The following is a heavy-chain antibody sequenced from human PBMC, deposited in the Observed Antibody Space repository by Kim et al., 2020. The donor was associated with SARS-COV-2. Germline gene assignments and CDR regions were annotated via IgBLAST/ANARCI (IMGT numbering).Heavy chain of an antibody. CDR2: IIPIFGTA. J-gene: IGHJ4*02. V-gene: IGHV1-69*13. D-gene: IGHD1-26*01. CDR3: ARDRGLIVGATIDPHEGAY. Sequence: SVKVSCKASGGTFSSYAISWVRQAPGQGLEWMGGIIPIFGTANYAQKFQGRVTITADESTSTAYMELSSLRSEDTAVYYCARDRGLIVGATIDPHEGAYWGQGTLVTVSS. CDR1: GGTFSSYA.